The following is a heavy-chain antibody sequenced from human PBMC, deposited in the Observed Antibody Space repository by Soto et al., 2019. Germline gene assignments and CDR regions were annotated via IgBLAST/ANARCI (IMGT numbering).Heavy chain of an antibody. Sequence: ESLKISCEASGFTVITTYMSCFRQSPGKGLEWVSVIYGGGSTFYTDSVKGRFTISRDNSKNTLYLQMNSLRAEDTAVYYCARDDYGDYARDWGQGTLVTVSS. J-gene: IGHJ4*02. D-gene: IGHD4-17*01. CDR3: ARDDYGDYARD. V-gene: IGHV3-53*01. CDR2: IYGGGST. CDR1: GFTVITTY.